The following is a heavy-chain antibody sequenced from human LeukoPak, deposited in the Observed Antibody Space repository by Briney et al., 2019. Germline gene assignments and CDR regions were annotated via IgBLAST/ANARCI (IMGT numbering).Heavy chain of an antibody. CDR3: ARANMVRGDPYFDY. CDR1: GGSISSSSYY. J-gene: IGHJ4*02. D-gene: IGHD3-10*01. Sequence: SETLSLTCTVSGGSISSSSYYWGWIRQPPGKGLEWIGRIYYSGSTYYNPSLKSRVTISVDTSKNQFSLKLSSVTAADTAVYYCARANMVRGDPYFDYWGQGTLVTVSS. V-gene: IGHV4-39*01. CDR2: IYYSGST.